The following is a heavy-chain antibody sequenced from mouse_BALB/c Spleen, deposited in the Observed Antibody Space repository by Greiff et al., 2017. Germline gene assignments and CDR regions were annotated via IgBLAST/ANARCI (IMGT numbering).Heavy chain of an antibody. D-gene: IGHD2-1*01. CDR1: GYAFSSYW. V-gene: IGHV1-80*01. Sequence: VKLMESGAELVRPGSSVKISCKASGYAFSSYWMNWVKQRPGQGLEWIGQIYPGDGDTNYNGKFKGKATLTADKSSSTAYMQLSSLTSEDSAVYFCAREGGNWAYWGQGTLVTVSA. CDR2: IYPGDGDT. CDR3: AREGGNWAY. J-gene: IGHJ3*01.